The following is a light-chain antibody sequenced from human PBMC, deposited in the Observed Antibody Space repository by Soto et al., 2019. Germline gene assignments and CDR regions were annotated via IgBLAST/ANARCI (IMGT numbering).Light chain of an antibody. Sequence: DIQLTQSPSFLSASVGDRVTITCRASQAISSYLAWFQQRPGKAPKVLIYAASTLQSGVPSRFSGSASGTEFTLTISSQQPEDFATYCCQQLNSYPWTFGQGTKVEIK. CDR2: AAS. V-gene: IGKV1-9*01. CDR3: QQLNSYPWT. CDR1: QAISSY. J-gene: IGKJ1*01.